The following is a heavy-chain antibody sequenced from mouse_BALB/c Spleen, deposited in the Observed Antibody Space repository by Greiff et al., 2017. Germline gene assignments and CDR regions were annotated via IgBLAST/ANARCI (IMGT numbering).Heavy chain of an antibody. J-gene: IGHJ2*01. Sequence: DVKLVESGGGLVKPGGSLKLSCAASGFTFSDYYMYWVRQTPEKRLEWVATISDGGSYTYYPDSVKGRFTISRDNAKNNLYLQMSSLKSEDTAMYYCAREGVRGYFDYWGQGTTLTVSS. CDR3: AREGVRGYFDY. CDR1: GFTFSDYY. CDR2: ISDGGSYT. V-gene: IGHV5-4*02. D-gene: IGHD3-1*01.